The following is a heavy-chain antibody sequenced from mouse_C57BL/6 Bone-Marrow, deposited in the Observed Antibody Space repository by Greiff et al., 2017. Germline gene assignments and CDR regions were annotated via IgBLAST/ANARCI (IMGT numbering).Heavy chain of an antibody. CDR2: ISDDGSN. V-gene: IGHV3-6*01. CDR3: ESVWFAY. J-gene: IGHJ3*01. Sequence: DVKLQESGPGLVKPSQSLSLTCSVTGYSITSGYYWNWIRQFPGNKLEWMGYISDDGSNNYNPSLKNRISITRDTSKNQFFLKLNSVTTEDTATYYCESVWFAYWGQGTLVTVSA. CDR1: GYSITSGYY.